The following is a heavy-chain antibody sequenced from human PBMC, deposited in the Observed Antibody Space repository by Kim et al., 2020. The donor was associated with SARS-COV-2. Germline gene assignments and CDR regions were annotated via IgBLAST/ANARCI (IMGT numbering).Heavy chain of an antibody. V-gene: IGHV3-30*04. CDR1: GFTFSSYA. J-gene: IGHJ6*02. CDR3: ARDRQRWFGEDHYYYYGMDV. D-gene: IGHD3-10*01. CDR2: ISYDGSNK. Sequence: GGSLRLSCAASGFTFSSYAMHWVRQAPGKGLEWVAVISYDGSNKYYADSVKGRFTISRDNSKNTLYLQMNSLRAEDTAVYYCARDRQRWFGEDHYYYYGMDVWGQGTTVTVSS.